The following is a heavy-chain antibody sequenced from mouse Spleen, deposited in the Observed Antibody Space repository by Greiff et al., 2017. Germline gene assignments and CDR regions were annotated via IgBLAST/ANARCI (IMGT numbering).Heavy chain of an antibody. V-gene: IGHV10-1*01. Sequence: EVQLVESGGGLVQPKGSLKLSCAASGFSFNTYAMNWVRQAPGKGLEWVARIRSKSNNYATYYADSVKDRFTISRDDSESMLYLQMNNLKTEDTAMYYCVRQPSHGGNAMDYWGQGTSVTVSS. CDR2: IRSKSNNYAT. CDR1: GFSFNTYA. CDR3: VRQPSHGGNAMDY. J-gene: IGHJ4*01.